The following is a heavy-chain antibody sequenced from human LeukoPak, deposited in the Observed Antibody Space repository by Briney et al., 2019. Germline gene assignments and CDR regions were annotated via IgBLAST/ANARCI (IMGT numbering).Heavy chain of an antibody. V-gene: IGHV3-74*01. CDR3: ARRGTGHGMDV. J-gene: IGHJ6*02. CDR2: INNDGSSA. D-gene: IGHD1-1*01. Sequence: GGSLRLSCAASGFTFNNYWIHWVRQVPGKGLVWVSRINNDGSSASYVDSVKGRFTISRDNAKNTLFLQMNSLRAEATAVYYCARRGTGHGMDVWGQGTTVIVSS. CDR1: GFTFNNYW.